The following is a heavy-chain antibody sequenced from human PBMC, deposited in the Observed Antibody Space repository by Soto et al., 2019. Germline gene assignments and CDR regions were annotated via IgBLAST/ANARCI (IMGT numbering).Heavy chain of an antibody. J-gene: IGHJ2*01. CDR2: ISGGGDAP. CDR3: ARKFPGSTSRPDYWYFDL. V-gene: IGHV3-23*01. Sequence: EVQLLESGGGLVQPGGSLRLSCAGSGFTFINYAMNWVRQAPGKGLEWVSTISGGGDAPFFADSVRGRFTISRDNSKNTVTLQMSNLGVDDTAVYFCARKFPGSTSRPDYWYFDLWGRGTLVTVSS. CDR1: GFTFINYA. D-gene: IGHD2-2*01.